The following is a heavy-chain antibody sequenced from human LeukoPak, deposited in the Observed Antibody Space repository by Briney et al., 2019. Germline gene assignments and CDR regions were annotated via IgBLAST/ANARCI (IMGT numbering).Heavy chain of an antibody. Sequence: PSETLSLTCTVSGGSISSYYWSWIRQPPGKGLEWIGYIYYSGSTNYIPSLKSRVTISVDTSKNQFSLKLSSVTAADTAVFYCAGASYDSSGVHWGQGTLVTVSS. J-gene: IGHJ4*02. CDR1: GGSISSYY. CDR3: AGASYDSSGVH. D-gene: IGHD3-22*01. CDR2: IYYSGST. V-gene: IGHV4-59*01.